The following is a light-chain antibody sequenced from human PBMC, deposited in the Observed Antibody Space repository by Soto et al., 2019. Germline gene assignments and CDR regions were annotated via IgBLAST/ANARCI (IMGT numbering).Light chain of an antibody. V-gene: IGLV1-44*01. J-gene: IGLJ2*01. CDR2: IDN. Sequence: QSVLTQPPSASGTPGQRVSISCSGSTSNIGSQTVNWYQRLPGTAPRLLIDIDNQRPSGVPERFSGSKSGTSASLAISGLQSEDEAEYGCASWYDSLNGPVFGGGTKLPVL. CDR1: TSNIGSQT. CDR3: ASWYDSLNGPV.